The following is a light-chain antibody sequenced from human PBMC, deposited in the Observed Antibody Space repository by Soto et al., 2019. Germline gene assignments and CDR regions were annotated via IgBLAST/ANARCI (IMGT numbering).Light chain of an antibody. CDR1: SGHSNYA. J-gene: IGLJ2*01. V-gene: IGLV4-69*01. Sequence: QPVLTQSPSASASLGASVKLTCTLSSGHSNYAIAWHQQQPEKGPRYLMKLNNDGSHSKGDGIPDRFSGSSSGAERYLTISSLQSEDEADYYCQTWGTGILVVFGGGTKLTVL. CDR2: LNNDGSH. CDR3: QTWGTGILVV.